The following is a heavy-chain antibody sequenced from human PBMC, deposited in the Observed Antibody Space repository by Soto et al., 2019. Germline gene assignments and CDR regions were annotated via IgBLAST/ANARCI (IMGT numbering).Heavy chain of an antibody. Sequence: GGSLRLSCAASGFTFSSYSMNWVRQAPGKGLEWVSSISSSSSYIYYADSVKGRFTISRDNAKNSLYLQMNSLRAEDTAVYYCARLGFSSGSYYYFDYWGQGTLVTVSS. CDR3: ARLGFSSGSYYYFDY. V-gene: IGHV3-21*01. D-gene: IGHD3-10*01. CDR1: GFTFSSYS. J-gene: IGHJ4*02. CDR2: ISSSSSYI.